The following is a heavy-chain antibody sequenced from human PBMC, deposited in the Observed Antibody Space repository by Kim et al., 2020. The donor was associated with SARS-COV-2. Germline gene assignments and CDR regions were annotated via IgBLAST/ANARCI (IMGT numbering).Heavy chain of an antibody. Sequence: SETLSLTCAVYGGSFSGYYWSWIRQPPGKGLEWIGEINHSGSTNYNPSLKSRVTISVDTSKNQFSLKLSSVTAADTAVYYCARPKYSYGPSFDYWGQGTLVTVSS. D-gene: IGHD5-18*01. CDR3: ARPKYSYGPSFDY. J-gene: IGHJ4*02. CDR1: GGSFSGYY. V-gene: IGHV4-34*01. CDR2: INHSGST.